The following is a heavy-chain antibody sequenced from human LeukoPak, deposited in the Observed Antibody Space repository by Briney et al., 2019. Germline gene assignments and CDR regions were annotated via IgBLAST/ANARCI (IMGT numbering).Heavy chain of an antibody. Sequence: SETLSLTCTVSGGSISSYYWSWIRQPPGKGLEWIGYIYYSGSTNYNPSLKSRVTISVDTSKNQFSLRLSSVTAADTAVYYCAVSEYSSSWGAFDIWGQGTMVTVSS. CDR1: GGSISSYY. J-gene: IGHJ3*02. V-gene: IGHV4-59*08. D-gene: IGHD6-6*01. CDR2: IYYSGST. CDR3: AVSEYSSSWGAFDI.